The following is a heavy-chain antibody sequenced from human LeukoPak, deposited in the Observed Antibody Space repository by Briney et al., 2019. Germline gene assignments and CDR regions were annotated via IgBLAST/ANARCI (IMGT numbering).Heavy chain of an antibody. J-gene: IGHJ3*02. V-gene: IGHV3-30*01. Sequence: GGSLRLSCAASGFTFSSYAMRWVRQAPGKGLEWVAVISYDGSNKYYADSVKGRFTISRDNSRNTLYLEMNSLRAEDTAVYYCARENSAFDIWGQGTMVTVSP. D-gene: IGHD2/OR15-2a*01. CDR1: GFTFSSYA. CDR3: ARENSAFDI. CDR2: ISYDGSNK.